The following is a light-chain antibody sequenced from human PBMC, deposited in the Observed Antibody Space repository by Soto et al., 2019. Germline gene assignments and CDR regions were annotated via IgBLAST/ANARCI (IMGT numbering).Light chain of an antibody. CDR3: QQYGSSPYA. CDR1: QSVRDNY. J-gene: IGKJ2*01. Sequence: IVLTQSPGTLSLSPGERATLSCRASQSVRDNYLAWYQHKPGQAPRLLIYDASTRATAIPDRFSGSGSGTDFTLTVTSLEPEDFAVYYCQQYGSSPYAFGHGTKLEIK. V-gene: IGKV3-20*01. CDR2: DAS.